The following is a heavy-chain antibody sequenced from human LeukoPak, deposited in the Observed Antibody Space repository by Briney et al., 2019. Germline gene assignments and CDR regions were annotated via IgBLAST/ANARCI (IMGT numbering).Heavy chain of an antibody. CDR2: ISGSGGST. J-gene: IGHJ4*02. CDR1: GFTFSSYA. Sequence: PGGSLRLSCAASGFTFSSYAMSWVRQAPGKGLEWVSAISGSGGSTYYADSVKGRFTISRDNSKNTLYLQMNSLRAEDTAVYYCARDTPLDMSSSGKFDYWGQGTLVTVTS. CDR3: ARDTPLDMSSSGKFDY. V-gene: IGHV3-23*01. D-gene: IGHD6-6*01.